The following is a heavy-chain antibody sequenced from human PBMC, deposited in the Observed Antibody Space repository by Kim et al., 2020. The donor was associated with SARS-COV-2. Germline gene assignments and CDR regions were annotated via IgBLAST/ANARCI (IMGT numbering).Heavy chain of an antibody. CDR3: AREGIKQGLARVDYYYYGMDV. J-gene: IGHJ6*02. Sequence: ASVKVSCKASGYTFTSYGISWVRQAPGQGLEWMGWISAYNGNTNYAQKLQGRVTMTTDTSTSTAYMELRSLRSDDTAVYYCAREGIKQGLARVDYYYYGMDVWGQGTTVTVSS. D-gene: IGHD6-19*01. V-gene: IGHV1-18*04. CDR1: GYTFTSYG. CDR2: ISAYNGNT.